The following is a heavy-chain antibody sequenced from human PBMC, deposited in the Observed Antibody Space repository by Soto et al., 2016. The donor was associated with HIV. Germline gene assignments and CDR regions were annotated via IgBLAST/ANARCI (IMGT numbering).Heavy chain of an antibody. Sequence: VQLQESGPGLVKPSGTLSLTCVASSGSITSSNWWSWVRQPPGKGLEWIGEIYHGGNTNYSPSLRSRVTMSVDKSKNQFSLRLTSVTAADTAIYFCATSFIVGAIPYYFDSLGQGTLVTVSS. D-gene: IGHD1-26*01. CDR3: ATSFIVGAIPYYFDS. J-gene: IGHJ4*01. CDR1: SGSITSSNW. CDR2: IYHGGNT. V-gene: IGHV4-4*02.